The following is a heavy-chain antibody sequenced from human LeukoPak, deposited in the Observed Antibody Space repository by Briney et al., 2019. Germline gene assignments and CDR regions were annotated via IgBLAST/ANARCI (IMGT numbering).Heavy chain of an antibody. CDR1: GASISGPYY. V-gene: IGHV4-38-2*01. CDR3: ARVSDDEYGGDSGANYFDY. J-gene: IGHJ4*02. CDR2: IYHSESS. D-gene: IGHD4-23*01. Sequence: PSETLSLTCAVSGASISGPYYWGWIRQSPGKGLEWIGKIYHSESSYYNPSLKSRVTMSVDTSKNHFSLNVKFVTAADTAVYYCARVSDDEYGGDSGANYFDYWGRGTLVTVSS.